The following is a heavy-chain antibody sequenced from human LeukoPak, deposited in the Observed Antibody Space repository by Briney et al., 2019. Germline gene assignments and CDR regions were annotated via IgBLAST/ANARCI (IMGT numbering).Heavy chain of an antibody. CDR2: ISGSGGST. CDR3: ARAATFDY. Sequence: PGGSLRLSCAASGFTVSSNYMSWVRQAPGKGLEWVSAISGSGGSTYNADSVKGRFTISRDNSKNTLYLQMNSLRAEDTAVYYCARAATFDYWGQGTLVTVSS. CDR1: GFTVSSNY. V-gene: IGHV3-23*01. D-gene: IGHD1-26*01. J-gene: IGHJ4*02.